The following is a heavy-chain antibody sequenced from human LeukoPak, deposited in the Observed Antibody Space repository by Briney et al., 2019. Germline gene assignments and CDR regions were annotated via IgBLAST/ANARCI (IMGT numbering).Heavy chain of an antibody. V-gene: IGHV3-48*04. D-gene: IGHD6-19*01. J-gene: IGHJ4*02. Sequence: AGGSLRLSCAASGFTFSSYSMNWVRQAPGKGLEWVSYISSSGSTIYYADSVKGRFTISRDNAKNSLYLQMNSLRAEDTAVYYCARGGYSSGCCDYWGQGTLVTVSS. CDR3: ARGGYSSGCCDY. CDR2: ISSSGSTI. CDR1: GFTFSSYS.